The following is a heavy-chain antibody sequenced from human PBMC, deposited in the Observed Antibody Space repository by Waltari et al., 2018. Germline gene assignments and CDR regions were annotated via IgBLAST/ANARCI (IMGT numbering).Heavy chain of an antibody. CDR1: GFTFSSYG. D-gene: IGHD6-13*01. J-gene: IGHJ3*02. CDR3: AKASRIAAGGAFDI. V-gene: IGHV3-30*02. CDR2: IQYDGSNK. Sequence: QVQLVESGGGVVQPGGSLRLSCAVSGFTFSSYGMHWVRQAPGKGLEWVAFIQYDGSNKYYADSVKGRFTISRDNSKNTLYLQMSSLRADEAAVYYCAKASRIAAGGAFDIWGQGTLVTVSS.